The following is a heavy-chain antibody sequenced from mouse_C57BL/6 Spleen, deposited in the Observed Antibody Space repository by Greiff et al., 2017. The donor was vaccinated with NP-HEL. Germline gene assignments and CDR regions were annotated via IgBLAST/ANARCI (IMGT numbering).Heavy chain of an antibody. CDR3: ARDTTVVATRGYFDV. D-gene: IGHD1-1*01. CDR2: IYPGDGDT. V-gene: IGHV1-82*01. Sequence: QVHVKQSGPELVKPGASVKISCKASGYAFSSSWMNWVKQRPGKGLEWIGRIYPGDGDTNYNGKFKGKATLTADKSSSTAYMQLSSLTSEDSAVYFCARDTTVVATRGYFDVWGTGTTVTVSS. CDR1: GYAFSSSW. J-gene: IGHJ1*03.